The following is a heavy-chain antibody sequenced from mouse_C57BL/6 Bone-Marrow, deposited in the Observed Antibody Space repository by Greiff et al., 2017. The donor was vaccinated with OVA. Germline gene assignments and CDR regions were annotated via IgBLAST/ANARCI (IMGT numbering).Heavy chain of an antibody. CDR2: IHPNSGST. CDR3: AREDSNYVFAD. D-gene: IGHD2-5*01. Sequence: QVQLQQPGAELVKPGASVKLSCKASGYTFTSYWMHWVKQRPGQGLEWIGMIHPNSGSTNYNEKFKSKATLTVDKSSSTAYMQLSSLTSEDSAVDYCAREDSNYVFADWGQGTLVTVSA. V-gene: IGHV1-64*01. CDR1: GYTFTSYW. J-gene: IGHJ3*01.